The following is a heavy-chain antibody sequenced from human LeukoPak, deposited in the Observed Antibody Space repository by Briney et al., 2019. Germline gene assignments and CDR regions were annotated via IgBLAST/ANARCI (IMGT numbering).Heavy chain of an antibody. CDR2: IVVGSGNT. J-gene: IGHJ3*02. CDR1: GFTFTISA. D-gene: IGHD3-10*01. CDR3: AAASIGELYDAFDI. V-gene: IGHV1-58*02. Sequence: GASVTVSFTASGFTFTISAMQWVRQARGQRLEWIGWIVVGSGNTNYAQKFQERVTITRDMSTSTAYMELSSLRSEDTAVYYCAAASIGELYDAFDIWGQGTMVTVSS.